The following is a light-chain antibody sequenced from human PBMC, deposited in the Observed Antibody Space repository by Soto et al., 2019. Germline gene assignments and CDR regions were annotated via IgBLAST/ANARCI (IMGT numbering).Light chain of an antibody. CDR1: QTVGSSF. CDR3: QQFET. V-gene: IGKV3-20*01. CDR2: GAS. J-gene: IGKJ4*01. Sequence: VLTQSPATLSLSPGERATLSCRASQTVGSSFLAWYQQKRGQAPRLLIYGASNRATGIPDRFSGSGSGADFTRTINRLEPEDVAVYYCQQFETFGGGTKVEIK.